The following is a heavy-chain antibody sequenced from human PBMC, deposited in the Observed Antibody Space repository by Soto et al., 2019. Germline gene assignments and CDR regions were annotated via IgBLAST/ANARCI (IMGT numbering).Heavy chain of an antibody. CDR3: ARHSRHSAEERDAFDV. CDR2: IYFNGNT. Sequence: QVQLQESGPGLLKPSETLSLTCNVSGVSLNSFYWSWIRQPPGRGLEWVAHIYFNGNTNYNPSLXXXXXXXXXXXXXXXXXXXXXXXXADTAVYHCARHSRHSAEERDAFDVWGQGT. D-gene: IGHD2-21*01. V-gene: IGHV4-59*01. J-gene: IGHJ3*01. CDR1: GVSLNSFY.